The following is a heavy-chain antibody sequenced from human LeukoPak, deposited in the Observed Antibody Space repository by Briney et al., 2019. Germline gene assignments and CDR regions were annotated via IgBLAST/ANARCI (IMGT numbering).Heavy chain of an antibody. V-gene: IGHV3-53*01. Sequence: GGSLRLSCAASGFIVSGDFMSWVRQAPGKGLEWVSVIYSDGSTYYADSVEGRFTISRDNSKNTLDLQMTGLRAEDTAVYYCARERGRGRDSPWFDYWGQGTLVTVSS. CDR2: IYSDGST. CDR1: GFIVSGDF. CDR3: ARERGRGRDSPWFDY. J-gene: IGHJ4*02. D-gene: IGHD1-26*01.